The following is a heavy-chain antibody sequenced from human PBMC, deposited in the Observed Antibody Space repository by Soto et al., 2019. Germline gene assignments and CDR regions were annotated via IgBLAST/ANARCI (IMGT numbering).Heavy chain of an antibody. V-gene: IGHV1-18*04. Sequence: QIQLVQSGAEMKKPGASVKVSCQASGYTFAHYDIIWVRQAPGQELEWMGWISGKNGNTNYAQKFQVRVTMTADTSTRTAYMELRSLTSDDTAVYYCARPWDYYYYSMDVWGQGTTVTVS. D-gene: IGHD7-27*01. CDR2: ISGKNGNT. J-gene: IGHJ6*02. CDR1: GYTFAHYD. CDR3: ARPWDYYYYSMDV.